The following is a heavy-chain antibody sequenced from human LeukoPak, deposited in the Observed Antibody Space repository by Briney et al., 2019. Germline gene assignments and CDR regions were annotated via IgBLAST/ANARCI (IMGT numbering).Heavy chain of an antibody. D-gene: IGHD2-15*01. Sequence: PGGSLRLSCATSGFTFSDYGMSWVRQAPGKGLEWVSSISSSSAYISYPDSVKGRFTISRDNAKNSLYLQMNSPRAEDTAVYYCARRDCSGGSCYWNYWGQGTLVTVSS. J-gene: IGHJ4*02. CDR1: GFTFSDYG. CDR2: ISSSSAYI. CDR3: ARRDCSGGSCYWNY. V-gene: IGHV3-21*01.